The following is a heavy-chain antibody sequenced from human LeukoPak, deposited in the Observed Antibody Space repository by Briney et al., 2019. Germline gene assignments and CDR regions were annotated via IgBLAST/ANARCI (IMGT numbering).Heavy chain of an antibody. D-gene: IGHD3-10*01. CDR3: ARASGPFDY. CDR1: GFTFSIYG. J-gene: IGHJ4*02. V-gene: IGHV3-33*08. Sequence: GGSLRLSCPASGFTFSIYGMHWVRQAPGKGLEWVAVIWNDGSNKYYADSVKGRFTISRDNSKNTLYLQMNSLRAEDTAVYSCARASGPFDYWGQGTLVTVSS. CDR2: IWNDGSNK.